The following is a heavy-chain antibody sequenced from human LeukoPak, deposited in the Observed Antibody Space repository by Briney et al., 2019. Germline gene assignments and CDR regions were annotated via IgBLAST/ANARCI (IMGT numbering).Heavy chain of an antibody. J-gene: IGHJ6*02. CDR2: ISHSGST. CDR3: ARAGPAATRYYYYGMDV. D-gene: IGHD2-15*01. V-gene: IGHV4-34*01. Sequence: KPSETLSLTCAVYGGSFSGYYWSWIRQPPGKGLEWIGEISHSGSTNYNPSLKSRVTISVDTSKNQFSLKLSSVTAADTAVYYCARAGPAATRYYYYGMDVWGQGTTVTVSS. CDR1: GGSFSGYY.